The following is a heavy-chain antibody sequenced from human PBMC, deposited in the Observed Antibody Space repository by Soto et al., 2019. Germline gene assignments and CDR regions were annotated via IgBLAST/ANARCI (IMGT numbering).Heavy chain of an antibody. J-gene: IGHJ4*02. CDR1: GGSFSGYY. CDR3: ARGQPGIAAAGSIPDY. CDR2: INHSGST. D-gene: IGHD6-13*01. V-gene: IGHV4-34*01. Sequence: QVQLQQWGAGLLTPSETLSLTCAVYGGSFSGYYWSWIRQPPGKGLEWIGEINHSGSTNYNPSLKSRVTISVDTSKNQFSLKLSSVTAADTAVYYCARGQPGIAAAGSIPDYWGQGTLVTVSS.